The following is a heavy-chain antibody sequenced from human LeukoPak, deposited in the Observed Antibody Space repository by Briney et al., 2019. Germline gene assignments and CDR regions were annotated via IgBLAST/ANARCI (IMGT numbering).Heavy chain of an antibody. CDR2: VSYSGST. V-gene: IGHV4-61*08. CDR3: ARENDRYGRIDY. D-gene: IGHD5-18*01. CDR1: GGSISSVAYY. Sequence: SETLSLTCSVSGGSISSVAYYWSCVRQPPGKGLECIGYVSYSGSTDYNPSLKSRVIISIDTSENQFSLRLSSVTAADTAVYYCARENDRYGRIDYWGQGTQVTVSS. J-gene: IGHJ4*02.